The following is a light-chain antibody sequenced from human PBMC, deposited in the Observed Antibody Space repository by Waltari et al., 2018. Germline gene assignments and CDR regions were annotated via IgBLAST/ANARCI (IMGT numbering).Light chain of an antibody. Sequence: DIQMTQSPVSLSASVGDTVTITCRASHNIGTVLSWYQQTPAKAPTVLIYAASTLQRGVPSRFSGSGSRTDFTLTIFSLQPEDFATYFCQQTYSALCCTFGQGTKLEIK. V-gene: IGKV1-39*01. J-gene: IGKJ2*02. CDR2: AAS. CDR3: QQTYSALCCT. CDR1: HNIGTV.